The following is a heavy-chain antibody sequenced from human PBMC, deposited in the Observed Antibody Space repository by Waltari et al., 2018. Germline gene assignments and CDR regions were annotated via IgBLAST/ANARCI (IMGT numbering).Heavy chain of an antibody. D-gene: IGHD3-22*01. J-gene: IGHJ4*02. CDR1: SASISTFY. V-gene: IGHV4-59*08. CDR2: IHYSAGT. Sequence: QVQLQESGPGLVKPSETLSLTCTVSSASISTFYWSWIRQPPGRGLEWIAYIHYSAGTKDNPSLESRVTMSVDTSKNQFSLNLTSVTAADTAVYYCATSRSTAYYSLYYFDYWGQGTPVTV. CDR3: ATSRSTAYYSLYYFDY.